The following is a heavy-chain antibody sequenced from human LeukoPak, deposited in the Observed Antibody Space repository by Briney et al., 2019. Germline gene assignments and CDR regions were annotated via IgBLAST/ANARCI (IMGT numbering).Heavy chain of an antibody. J-gene: IGHJ4*02. Sequence: GGSLRLSCAASGFTVSSNYMSWVRQAPGKGLEWVSVIYSGGGTYYADSVKGRFTISRDNSKNTLYLQMNSLRAEDTAVYYCARAGVGAVAGTDYWGQGTLVTVSS. V-gene: IGHV3-53*01. D-gene: IGHD6-19*01. CDR3: ARAGVGAVAGTDY. CDR1: GFTVSSNY. CDR2: IYSGGGT.